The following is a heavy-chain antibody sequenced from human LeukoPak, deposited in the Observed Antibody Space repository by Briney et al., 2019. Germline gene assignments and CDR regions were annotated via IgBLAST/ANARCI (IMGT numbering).Heavy chain of an antibody. CDR1: GGTFSSYA. Sequence: SVKVSCKASGGTFSSYAISWVRQAPGQGLEWMGRIIPILGIANYAQKFQGRVTITADKSTSTAYMELSSLRSEDTAVYYCANTPGIAAAGINYWGQGTLVTVSS. D-gene: IGHD6-13*01. J-gene: IGHJ4*02. CDR2: IIPILGIA. V-gene: IGHV1-69*04. CDR3: ANTPGIAAAGINY.